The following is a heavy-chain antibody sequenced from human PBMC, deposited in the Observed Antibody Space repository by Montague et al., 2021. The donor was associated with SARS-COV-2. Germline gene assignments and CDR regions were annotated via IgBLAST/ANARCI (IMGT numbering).Heavy chain of an antibody. CDR3: ARQLPSYCATNKCYPYYFGG. J-gene: IGHJ4*02. V-gene: IGHV4-39*01. CDR2: ISYTCRT. D-gene: IGHD2-8*01. Sequence: SETLSLTCTVAGRSMSSPAHYWGWIRQSSGQGMVWIGSISYTCRTYYNPSLRSRVSFSMDTSKNHSSLSLSSVTVADTAVYFCARQLPSYCATNKCYPYYFGGWGQGALVTVSS. CDR1: GRSMSSPAHY.